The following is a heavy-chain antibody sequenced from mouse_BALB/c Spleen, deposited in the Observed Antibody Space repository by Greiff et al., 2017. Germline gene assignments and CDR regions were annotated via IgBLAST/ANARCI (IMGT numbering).Heavy chain of an antibody. V-gene: IGHV1-87*01. CDR3: ARGGYLLPLFDY. J-gene: IGHJ2*01. CDR2: IYPGDGDT. D-gene: IGHD2-1*01. Sequence: PGQGLEWIGAIYPGDGDTRYTQKFKGKATLTADKSSSTAYMQLSSLASEDSAVYNCARGGYLLPLFDYWGQGTTLTDSS.